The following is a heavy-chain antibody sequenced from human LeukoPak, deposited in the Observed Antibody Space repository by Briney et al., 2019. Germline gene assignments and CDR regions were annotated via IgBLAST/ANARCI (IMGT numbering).Heavy chain of an antibody. Sequence: GGSLRLPCAASGFNFITAAMTWVRQAPGKGLEWVSLIGSVGESTYYADSVMGRFTISRDNVNHTLFLRMNSLGVEDTAMYYCVKDIQLSTWGLGTMVTVSS. CDR1: GFNFITAA. CDR3: VKDIQLST. J-gene: IGHJ3*01. CDR2: IGSVGEST. D-gene: IGHD5-24*01. V-gene: IGHV3-23*01.